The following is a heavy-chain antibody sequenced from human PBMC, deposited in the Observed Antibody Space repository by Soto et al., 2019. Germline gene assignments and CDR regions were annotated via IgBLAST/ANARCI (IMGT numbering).Heavy chain of an antibody. D-gene: IGHD3-3*01. J-gene: IGHJ4*02. Sequence: QVLLVQSGADVKKPGASVKVSCKTSGYTFTEFDINWVRQAPGQGLEWMGWMNTITGNTGYAQKFQGRVTMTRDNSISTAYTELRRLRSEDTAVYYCARVVRFFGGQAGYWGQGTLVTVSS. V-gene: IGHV1-8*01. CDR2: MNTITGNT. CDR3: ARVVRFFGGQAGY. CDR1: GYTFTEFD.